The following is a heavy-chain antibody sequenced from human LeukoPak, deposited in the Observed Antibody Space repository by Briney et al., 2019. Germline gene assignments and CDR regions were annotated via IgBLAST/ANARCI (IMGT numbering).Heavy chain of an antibody. J-gene: IGHJ5*02. CDR2: ISGSGGST. CDR3: AREGFYCSGGSCYSVPNWFDP. Sequence: GGSLRLSCAASGFTFSSYAMSWVRQAPGKGLEWVSAISGSGGSTYYADSVKGRFTISRDNSKNTLYLQMNSLRAEDTAVYYCAREGFYCSGGSCYSVPNWFDPWGQGTLVTVSS. CDR1: GFTFSSYA. V-gene: IGHV3-23*01. D-gene: IGHD2-15*01.